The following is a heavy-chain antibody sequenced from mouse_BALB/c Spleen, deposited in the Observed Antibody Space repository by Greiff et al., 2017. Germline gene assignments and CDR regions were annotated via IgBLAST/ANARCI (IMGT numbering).Heavy chain of an antibody. CDR2: IDPENGNT. CDR1: GFNIKDYY. Sequence: EVQLQQSGAELVRPGALVKLSCKASGFNIKDYYMHWVKQRPEQGLEWIGWIDPENGNTIYDPKFQGKASITADTSSNTAYLQLSSLTSEDTAVYYCARSDSDYFDYWGQGTTLTVSS. V-gene: IGHV14-1*02. CDR3: ARSDSDYFDY. J-gene: IGHJ2*01.